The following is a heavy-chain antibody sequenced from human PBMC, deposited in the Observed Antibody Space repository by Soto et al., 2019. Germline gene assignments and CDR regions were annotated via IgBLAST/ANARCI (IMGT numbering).Heavy chain of an antibody. Sequence: ASVKVSCKASGYTFTSYAMHWVRQAPGQRLEWMGWINAGNGNTKYSQKFQGRVTITRDTSASTAYMELSSLRSEDTAVYYCARTNGNYFDSSGSLYYYYGMDVWGQGTKVTVSS. CDR1: GYTFTSYA. CDR2: INAGNGNT. CDR3: ARTNGNYFDSSGSLYYYYGMDV. J-gene: IGHJ6*02. D-gene: IGHD3-22*01. V-gene: IGHV1-3*01.